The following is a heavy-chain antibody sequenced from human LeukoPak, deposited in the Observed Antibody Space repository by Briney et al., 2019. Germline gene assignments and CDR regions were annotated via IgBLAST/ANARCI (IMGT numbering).Heavy chain of an antibody. CDR3: AKGDNINIVVVPAADF. J-gene: IGHJ4*02. Sequence: GGSLRLSCAASGFTFSSYAMHWVRQAPGKGLEWVAVISYDGSSKYYADSVKGRFTISRDNSKNTLYLQMNSLRAEDTAVYYCAKGDNINIVVVPAADFWGQGTLVTVSS. CDR2: ISYDGSSK. V-gene: IGHV3-30-3*01. CDR1: GFTFSSYA. D-gene: IGHD2-2*01.